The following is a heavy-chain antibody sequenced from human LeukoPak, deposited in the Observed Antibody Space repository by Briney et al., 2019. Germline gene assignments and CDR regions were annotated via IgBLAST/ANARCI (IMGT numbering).Heavy chain of an antibody. CDR2: ISSSSSYI. CDR1: GFTFSSYS. CDR3: ARLGPVSVEYSSSSGDY. Sequence: GGSLRLSCAASGFTFSSYSMNWVRQAPGKGLEWVSSISSSSSYIYYADSVKGRFTISRDNAKNSLYLQMNSLRAEDTAVYYCARLGPVSVEYSSSSGDYWGQGTLVTVSS. V-gene: IGHV3-21*01. D-gene: IGHD6-6*01. J-gene: IGHJ4*02.